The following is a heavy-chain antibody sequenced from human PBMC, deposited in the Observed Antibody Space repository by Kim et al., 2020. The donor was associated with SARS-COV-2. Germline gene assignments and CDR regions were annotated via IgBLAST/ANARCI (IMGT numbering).Heavy chain of an antibody. CDR2: IIPIFGTA. CDR1: GGTFSSYA. Sequence: SVKVSCKASGGTFSSYAISWVRQAPGQGLEWMGGIIPIFGTANYAQKFQGRVTITADESTSTAYMELSSLRSEDTAGYYCARDSRYCSSTSCPVPAEYFQHWGQGTLVTVSS. J-gene: IGHJ1*01. V-gene: IGHV1-69*13. CDR3: ARDSRYCSSTSCPVPAEYFQH. D-gene: IGHD2-2*01.